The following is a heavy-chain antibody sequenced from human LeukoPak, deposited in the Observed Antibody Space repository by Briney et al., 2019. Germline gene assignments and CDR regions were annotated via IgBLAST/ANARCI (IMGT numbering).Heavy chain of an antibody. V-gene: IGHV3-30*02. CDR3: AKDYYYDSSDYYPPFFDY. CDR2: IRYDGSGQ. Sequence: GGSLRLSCSMSGFTFILYGMHWVRQAPGKGLEWVAFIRYDGSGQYYADSVRGRFTISRDNSNNTLYLQMNSLRPEDTAVYYCAKDYYYDSSDYYPPFFDYWGQGTLVTVSS. J-gene: IGHJ4*02. CDR1: GFTFILYG. D-gene: IGHD3-22*01.